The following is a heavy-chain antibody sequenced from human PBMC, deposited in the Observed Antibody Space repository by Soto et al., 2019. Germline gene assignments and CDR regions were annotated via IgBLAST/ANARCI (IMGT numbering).Heavy chain of an antibody. D-gene: IGHD6-13*01. CDR1: GFTFSSYN. J-gene: IGHJ4*02. Sequence: GGSLRLSCAASGFTFSSYNMNWVRQAPGKGLEWVSAISSNSGSICYADSVKGRYTISRDNAKNSLYLQMNSLRAEDTALYYCAKGYSSSWGTFDYWGQGTLVTVSS. CDR2: ISSNSGSI. V-gene: IGHV3-21*04. CDR3: AKGYSSSWGTFDY.